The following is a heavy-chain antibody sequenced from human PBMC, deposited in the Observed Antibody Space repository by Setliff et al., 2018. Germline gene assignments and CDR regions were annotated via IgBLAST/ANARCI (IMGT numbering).Heavy chain of an antibody. CDR2: MNPDSGHA. V-gene: IGHV1-8*02. J-gene: IGHJ4*02. CDR3: ARKGWGDY. D-gene: IGHD1-26*01. CDR1: GYTFTSYG. Sequence: ASVKVSCKASGYTFTSYGITWVRQAPGQGLEWMGWMNPDSGHAGFSQKFKGRVSMTRDTSINTAYMELSDLRSEDTGIYYCARKGWGDYWGQGSLVTVS.